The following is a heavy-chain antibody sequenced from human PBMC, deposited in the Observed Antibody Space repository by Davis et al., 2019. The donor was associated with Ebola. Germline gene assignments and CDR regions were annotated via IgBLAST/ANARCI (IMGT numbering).Heavy chain of an antibody. CDR2: ICHLGST. CDR1: GGSFSGFY. Sequence: SETLSLTCAVYGGSFSGFYWNWIRQVPGKGLEWIGEICHLGSTNYNPSLKSRVTISVDTSKNQFSLKLSSVTAADTAVYYCARGYCSGGSCSQLYYWGQGTLVTVSS. J-gene: IGHJ4*02. CDR3: ARGYCSGGSCSQLYY. D-gene: IGHD2-15*01. V-gene: IGHV4-34*01.